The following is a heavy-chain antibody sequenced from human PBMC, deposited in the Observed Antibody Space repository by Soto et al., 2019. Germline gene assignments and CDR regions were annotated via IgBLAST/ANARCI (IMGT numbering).Heavy chain of an antibody. Sequence: GGSLRLSCAASGFTFSSYSMNWVRQAPGKGLEWVSYISPSSSTIYYADSVRGRFTISRDNAKNSLFLQMNSLRAEDTALYYCVKLRYSSDTGSFDHWGQGTLVTVSS. D-gene: IGHD3-10*01. V-gene: IGHV3-48*04. J-gene: IGHJ4*02. CDR1: GFTFSSYS. CDR3: VKLRYSSDTGSFDH. CDR2: ISPSSSTI.